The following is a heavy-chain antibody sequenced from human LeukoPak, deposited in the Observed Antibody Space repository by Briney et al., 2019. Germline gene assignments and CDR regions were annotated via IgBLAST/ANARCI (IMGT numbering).Heavy chain of an antibody. V-gene: IGHV3-9*01. J-gene: IGHJ4*02. CDR2: ISWNSGTI. CDR1: GFTFSSKA. CDR3: AQELSLGSGGSPFGY. D-gene: IGHD2-15*01. Sequence: PGGSLRLSCVASGFTFSSKAMNWVRQAPGKGLEWVSGISWNSGTIDYADSVKGRFTISRDNAKNSLYLQMNSLRAEDTALYYCAQELSLGSGGSPFGYWGQGTLVTVSS.